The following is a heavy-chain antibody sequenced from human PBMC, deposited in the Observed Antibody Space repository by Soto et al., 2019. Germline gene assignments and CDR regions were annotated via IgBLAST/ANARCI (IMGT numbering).Heavy chain of an antibody. D-gene: IGHD4-17*01. V-gene: IGHV4-39*01. Sequence: SETLSLTCTVSGGSISSSSYYWGWIRQPPGKGLEWIGSIYYSGSTYYNPSLKSRVTISVDTSKNQFSLKLSSVTAADTAVYYCARRWVTTGFPLDYWGQGTLVTVSS. CDR2: IYYSGST. CDR3: ARRWVTTGFPLDY. J-gene: IGHJ4*02. CDR1: GGSISSSSYY.